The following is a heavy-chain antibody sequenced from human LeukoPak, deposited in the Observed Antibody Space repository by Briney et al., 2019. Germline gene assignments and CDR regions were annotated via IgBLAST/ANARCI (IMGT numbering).Heavy chain of an antibody. D-gene: IGHD6-19*01. Sequence: SETLSLTCAVYGGSFSGYYWSWIRQPPGKGLEWIGEINHSGSTNYNPSLKSRVTISVDTSKNQFSLKLSSVTAADTAVYYCATDYSSGWYGAFDLWRQETMVTVSS. CDR3: ATDYSSGWYGAFDL. J-gene: IGHJ3*01. V-gene: IGHV4-34*01. CDR1: GGSFSGYY. CDR2: INHSGST.